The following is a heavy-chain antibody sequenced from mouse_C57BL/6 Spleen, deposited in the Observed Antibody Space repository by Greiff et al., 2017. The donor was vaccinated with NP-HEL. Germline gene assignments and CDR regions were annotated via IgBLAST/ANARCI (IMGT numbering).Heavy chain of an antibody. CDR3: ARGHHYYGSSYGY. CDR2: INPNNGGT. CDR1: GYTFTDYY. J-gene: IGHJ2*01. V-gene: IGHV1-26*01. D-gene: IGHD1-1*01. Sequence: EVQLQQSGPELVKPGASVKISCKASGYTFTDYYMNWVKQSHGKSLEWIGDINPNNGGTSYNQKFKGKATLTVDKSSSTAYMELRSLTSEDSAVYYCARGHHYYGSSYGYWGQGTTLTVSS.